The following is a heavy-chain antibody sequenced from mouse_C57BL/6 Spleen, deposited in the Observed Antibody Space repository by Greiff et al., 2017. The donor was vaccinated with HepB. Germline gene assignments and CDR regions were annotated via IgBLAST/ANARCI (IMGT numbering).Heavy chain of an antibody. CDR2: IHPNSGST. J-gene: IGHJ2*01. Sequence: QVQLQQPGAELVKPGASVKLSCKASGYTFTSYWMHWVKQRPGQGLEWIGMIHPNSGSTNYNEKFKSKATLTVDKSSSTAYMQLSSLTSEDSAVYYCARHYGTHRGYFDYWGQGTTLTVSS. V-gene: IGHV1-64*01. CDR3: ARHYGTHRGYFDY. D-gene: IGHD2-1*01. CDR1: GYTFTSYW.